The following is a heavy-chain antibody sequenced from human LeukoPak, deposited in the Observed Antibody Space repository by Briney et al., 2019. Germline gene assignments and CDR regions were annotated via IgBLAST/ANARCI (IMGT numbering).Heavy chain of an antibody. D-gene: IGHD5-18*01. J-gene: IGHJ6*03. CDR2: INWNGGST. V-gene: IGHV3-20*04. CDR1: GFTFDDYG. CDR3: ARDQGYSYGYMDV. Sequence: GGSLRLSCAASGFTFDDYGMSWVRQAPGKGLEWVSGINWNGGSTGYADSVKGRFTISRDNAKNSLYLQMNSLRAEDTAVYYCARDQGYSYGYMDVWGKGTTVTVSS.